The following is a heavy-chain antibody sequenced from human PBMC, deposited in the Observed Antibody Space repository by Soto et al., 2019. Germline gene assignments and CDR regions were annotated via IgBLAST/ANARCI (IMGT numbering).Heavy chain of an antibody. CDR1: GGTFSNYA. J-gene: IGHJ5*02. CDR3: ARSDCISTSCYFDP. D-gene: IGHD2-2*01. Sequence: SVKVSCKASGGTFSNYATNWVRQAPGQGLEWMGGIIPIFGTVNYAQKFQGRVAITADESTSTAYMELSSLRSDDTAVYYCARSDCISTSCYFDPWGQGTLVTVSS. V-gene: IGHV1-69*13. CDR2: IIPIFGTV.